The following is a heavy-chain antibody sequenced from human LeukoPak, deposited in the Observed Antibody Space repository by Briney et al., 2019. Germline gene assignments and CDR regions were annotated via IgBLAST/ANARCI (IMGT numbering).Heavy chain of an antibody. CDR2: IKQDGSVK. J-gene: IGHJ4*02. V-gene: IGHV3-7*03. Sequence: GGSLRLSCTTSGFPFSNYWMTWVRQAPGKGLEWVANIKQDGSVKYYVDSVKGRFTISRDNSKNSVYLQMISLRAEDTAVYKCARIGYSSSSLDFWGRGTLVTVSS. CDR3: ARIGYSSSSLDF. D-gene: IGHD6-6*01. CDR1: GFPFSNYW.